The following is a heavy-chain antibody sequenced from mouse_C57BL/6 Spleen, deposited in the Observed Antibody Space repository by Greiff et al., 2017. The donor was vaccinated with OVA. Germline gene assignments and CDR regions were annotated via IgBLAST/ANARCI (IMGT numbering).Heavy chain of an antibody. CDR1: GYAFSSSW. CDR2: IYPGDGDT. V-gene: IGHV1-82*01. CDR3: APDSSGLAWFAD. J-gene: IGHJ3*01. D-gene: IGHD3-2*02. Sequence: VQLQQSGPELVKPGASVKISCKASGYAFSSSWMNWVKQRPGKGLEWIGRIYPGDGDTNYNGKFKGKATLTADKSSSTAYMQLSSLTSEDSAVYFCAPDSSGLAWFADWGQGTLVTVSA.